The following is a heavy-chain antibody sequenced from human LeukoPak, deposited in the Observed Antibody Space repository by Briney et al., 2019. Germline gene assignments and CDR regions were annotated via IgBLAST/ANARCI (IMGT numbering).Heavy chain of an antibody. V-gene: IGHV4-61*08. CDR3: ARDLTGPGGFDY. J-gene: IGHJ4*02. CDR1: GGSISSGGYY. CDR2: IYYSGST. D-gene: IGHD1-14*01. Sequence: SETLSLTCTVSGGSISSGGYYWSWIRQHPGKGLEWIGYIYYSGSTNYNPSLKSRVTISVDTSKNQFSLKLSSVTAADTAVYYCARDLTGPGGFDYWGQGTLVTVSP.